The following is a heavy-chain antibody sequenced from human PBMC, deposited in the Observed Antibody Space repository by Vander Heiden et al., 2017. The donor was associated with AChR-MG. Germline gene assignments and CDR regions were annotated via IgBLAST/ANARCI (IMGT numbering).Heavy chain of an antibody. J-gene: IGHJ4*02. CDR2: ISYDGSNK. CDR3: AREPVLRFLEWYPLDY. Sequence: QVQLVESGGGVVQPGRSLSLSCAASGFTFSSYAMHWVRQAPGKGLEWVAVISYDGSNKYYADSVKGRFTISRDNSKNTLYLQMNSLRAEDTAVYYCAREPVLRFLEWYPLDYWGQGTLVTVSS. CDR1: GFTFSSYA. V-gene: IGHV3-30-3*01. D-gene: IGHD3-3*01.